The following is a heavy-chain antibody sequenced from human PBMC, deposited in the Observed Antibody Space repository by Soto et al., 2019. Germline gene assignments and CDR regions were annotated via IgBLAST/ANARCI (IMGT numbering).Heavy chain of an antibody. V-gene: IGHV4-34*01. CDR1: GGSFSGYY. Sequence: SETLSLTCAVYGGSFSGYYWSWIRQPPGKGLEWIGEINHSGSTNYNPSLKSRVTISVDTSKNQFSLKLSSVTAADTAVYYCARERPFCSGGSCYSLSYYYYGMDVWGQGTTVTVSS. J-gene: IGHJ6*02. CDR2: INHSGST. CDR3: ARERPFCSGGSCYSLSYYYYGMDV. D-gene: IGHD2-15*01.